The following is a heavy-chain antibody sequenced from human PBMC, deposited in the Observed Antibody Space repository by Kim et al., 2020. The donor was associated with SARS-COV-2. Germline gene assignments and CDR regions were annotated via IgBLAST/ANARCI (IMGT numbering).Heavy chain of an antibody. CDR1: GFTFSRYA. CDR3: AKRDFWSGYPFDY. Sequence: GGSLRLSCAASGFTFSRYAMHWVRQAPGKGLEWVAFISSDGSTKQYVDSVKGRFTISRDNSKNTVYLQMNTLGAEDTAVYYCAKRDFWSGYPFDYWGQGTLVTVSS. V-gene: IGHV3-30-3*02. J-gene: IGHJ4*02. D-gene: IGHD3-3*01. CDR2: ISSDGSTK.